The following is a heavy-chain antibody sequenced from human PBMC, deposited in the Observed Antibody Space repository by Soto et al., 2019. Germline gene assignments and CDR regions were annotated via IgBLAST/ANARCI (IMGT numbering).Heavy chain of an antibody. J-gene: IGHJ4*02. CDR1: GDSISSRSYS. Sequence: KPSETLSLTCTVTGDSISSRSYSWGWIRQPPGKGLEWIGSIYYSGSTYNNPSLRSRVSMSIDTSKDQFSLKLKSVTAADTALYFCARQRTSVVTQAYFDVWGPGYLVTVSS. CDR3: ARQRTSVVTQAYFDV. D-gene: IGHD2-21*02. V-gene: IGHV4-39*01. CDR2: IYYSGST.